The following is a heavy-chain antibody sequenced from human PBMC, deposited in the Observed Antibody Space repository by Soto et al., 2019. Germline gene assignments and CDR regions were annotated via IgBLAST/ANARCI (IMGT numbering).Heavy chain of an antibody. D-gene: IGHD3-10*01. CDR3: AVAMVREILIFESSGMNV. CDR2: IIPNFDTP. J-gene: IGHJ6*02. Sequence: QVHLVQSGAEVKKPGSSVKVSCKTSGGSFNNYAVSWVRQAPGQGLEWMGGIIPNFDTPNYAQKFQDRVTIIADESTSTVYMELRSLRSNDTAVYYCAVAMVREILIFESSGMNVWGQGTTVIVSS. V-gene: IGHV1-69*01. CDR1: GGSFNNYA.